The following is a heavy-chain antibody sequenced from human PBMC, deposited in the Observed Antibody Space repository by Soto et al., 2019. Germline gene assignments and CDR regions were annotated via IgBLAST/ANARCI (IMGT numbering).Heavy chain of an antibody. J-gene: IGHJ4*02. CDR2: IYYSGSA. V-gene: IGHV4-59*08. Sequence: QVQLQESGPGLVRPSETLSLTCTVSGGSISSYYWSWIRQPPGKGLEWIGYIYYSGSANYNPSPKSRVTISVDTSKNQFSLKLSSETAADTAVYYCARNYGGNGDYWGQGTLVTVSS. CDR3: ARNYGGNGDY. D-gene: IGHD4-17*01. CDR1: GGSISSYY.